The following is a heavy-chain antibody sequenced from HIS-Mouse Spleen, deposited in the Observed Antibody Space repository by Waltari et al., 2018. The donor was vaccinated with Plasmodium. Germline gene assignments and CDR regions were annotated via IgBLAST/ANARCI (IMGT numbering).Heavy chain of an antibody. CDR2: IDCDDDK. D-gene: IGHD6-6*01. Sequence: QVTLRESGPALVKPTQTLTLTCTFSGFSLSTSGMCVSWIRQPPGKALEWLARIDCDDDKYYSTSLKTRLTISKDTSKNQVVLTMTNMDPVDTATYYCARHKKRGQLVRGYFDYWGQGTLVTVSS. J-gene: IGHJ4*02. CDR1: GFSLSTSGMC. V-gene: IGHV2-70*15. CDR3: ARHKKRGQLVRGYFDY.